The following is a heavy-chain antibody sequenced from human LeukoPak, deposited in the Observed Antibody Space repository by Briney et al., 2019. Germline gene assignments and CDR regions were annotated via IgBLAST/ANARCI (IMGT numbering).Heavy chain of an antibody. CDR2: IYYSGST. Sequence: PSETLSLTCTVSGGSISSGGYYWSWIRQHPGKGLEWIGYIYYSGSTYYNPSLKSRVTISVDTSKNQFSLKLSSVTAADTAVYYCARMTASGGNYAYWGQGTLVTVSS. D-gene: IGHD3-10*01. J-gene: IGHJ4*02. CDR3: ARMTASGGNYAY. V-gene: IGHV4-31*03. CDR1: GGSISSGGYY.